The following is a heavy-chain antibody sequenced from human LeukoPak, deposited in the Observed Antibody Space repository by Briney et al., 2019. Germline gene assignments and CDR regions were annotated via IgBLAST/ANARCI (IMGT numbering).Heavy chain of an antibody. CDR1: GGSFSDYY. D-gene: IGHD3-3*01. CDR3: ARARGRRFLEWLHYFDY. V-gene: IGHV4-34*01. Sequence: SETLSLTCAVYGGSFSDYYWSWIRQPPGKGLEWIGEINHSGSTNYNPSLKSRVTISVDRSKNQFSLKLSSVTAADTAVYYCARARGRRFLEWLHYFDYWGQGTLVTVSS. J-gene: IGHJ4*02. CDR2: INHSGST.